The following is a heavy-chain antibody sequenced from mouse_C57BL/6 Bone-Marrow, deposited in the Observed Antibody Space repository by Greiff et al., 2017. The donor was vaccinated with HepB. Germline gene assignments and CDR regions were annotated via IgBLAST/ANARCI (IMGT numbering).Heavy chain of an antibody. D-gene: IGHD2-2*01. CDR3: TRNGYGKGNAMGY. Sequence: QVQLQQSGAELVKPGASVKISCKASGYAFSSYWMNWVKQRPGKGLEWIGQIYPGEGDTNYNGKFKGKATLTADKSPSTAYMQLSSLTSEDSAVYFCTRNGYGKGNAMGYWGQGTSVTVSA. V-gene: IGHV1-80*01. J-gene: IGHJ4*01. CDR1: GYAFSSYW. CDR2: IYPGEGDT.